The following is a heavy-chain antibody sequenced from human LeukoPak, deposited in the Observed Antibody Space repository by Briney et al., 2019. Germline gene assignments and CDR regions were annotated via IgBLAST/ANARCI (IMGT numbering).Heavy chain of an antibody. J-gene: IGHJ4*02. V-gene: IGHV4-59*01. CDR1: GGSISSYY. D-gene: IGHD6-19*01. CDR2: IYYSGST. CDR3: ARVGGSGWYLGSFDY. Sequence: PSETLSLTCTVSGGSISSYYWSWIRQPPGKGLEWIGYIYYSGSTNYNPSLKSRVTISVDTSKNQFSLKLSSVTAADTAVYYCARVGGSGWYLGSFDYWGQGTLVPVSS.